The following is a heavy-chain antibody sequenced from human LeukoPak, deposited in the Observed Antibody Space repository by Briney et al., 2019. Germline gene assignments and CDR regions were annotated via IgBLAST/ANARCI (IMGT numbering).Heavy chain of an antibody. Sequence: GGSLRLSCAASGLTFSSYAMSWVRQAPGKGLEWVSGISGSGGSTYYADSVKGRFTISRDNSKNTLYPQMNSLRAEDTAVYYCAKRVDYFDYWGQGTLVTVSS. CDR3: AKRVDYFDY. CDR1: GLTFSSYA. J-gene: IGHJ4*02. CDR2: ISGSGGST. V-gene: IGHV3-23*01. D-gene: IGHD3-3*01.